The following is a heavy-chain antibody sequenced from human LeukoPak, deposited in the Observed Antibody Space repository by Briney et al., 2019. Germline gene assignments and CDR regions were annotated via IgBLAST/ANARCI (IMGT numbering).Heavy chain of an antibody. CDR1: GGSFSGYY. J-gene: IGHJ3*02. V-gene: IGHV4-34*01. D-gene: IGHD1-1*01. Sequence: SETLSLTRAVYGGSFSGYYWSWIRQPPGKGLEWIGEINHSGSTNYNPSLKSRVTISVDTSKNQFSLKLSSVTAADTAVYYCARGSGYNWNEEVSAFDIWGQGTMVTVSS. CDR2: INHSGST. CDR3: ARGSGYNWNEEVSAFDI.